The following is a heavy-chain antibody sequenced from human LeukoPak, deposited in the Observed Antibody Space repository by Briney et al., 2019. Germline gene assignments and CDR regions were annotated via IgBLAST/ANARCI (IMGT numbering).Heavy chain of an antibody. D-gene: IGHD6-19*01. Sequence: GGSLRLSCAASGFTFSSYAMSWVGQAPGTGLEWVSAISGSGGSTYYADSVKGRFTISRDNSKNTLYLQMNSLRAEDTAVYYCAKDRPYSGGWYWNYWGQGTLVTVSS. CDR1: GFTFSSYA. J-gene: IGHJ4*02. CDR3: AKDRPYSGGWYWNY. CDR2: ISGSGGST. V-gene: IGHV3-23*01.